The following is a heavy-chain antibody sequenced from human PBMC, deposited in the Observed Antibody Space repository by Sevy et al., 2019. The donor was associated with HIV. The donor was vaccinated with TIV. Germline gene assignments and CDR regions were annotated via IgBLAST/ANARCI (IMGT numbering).Heavy chain of an antibody. Sequence: GGSLRLSCAASGFTFSSYWMSWVRQAPGKGLEWVANIKQDGSEKYYVDSVKGRFTISRDNAKNSLYLQMNSLRAEDTAVYYCARGRYYYDSSGSKKWDWYFDLWGRGTLVTVSS. CDR3: ARGRYYYDSSGSKKWDWYFDL. V-gene: IGHV3-7*01. CDR1: GFTFSSYW. CDR2: IKQDGSEK. J-gene: IGHJ2*01. D-gene: IGHD3-22*01.